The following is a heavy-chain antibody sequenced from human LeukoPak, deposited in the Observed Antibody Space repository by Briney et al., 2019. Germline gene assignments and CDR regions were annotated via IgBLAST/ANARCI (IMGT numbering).Heavy chain of an antibody. CDR3: ARGPLGDYGIDY. D-gene: IGHD4-17*01. V-gene: IGHV3-53*04. CDR2: IYRGGSK. CDR1: GFTVSSNY. Sequence: GGSLRLSCAASGFTVSSNYMSWVRQAPGKALEWVSVIYRGGSKYDADSVKGRFTISRHNSKNTLYLQMNSLRAEDTAVYYCARGPLGDYGIDYWGQGTLVTVSS. J-gene: IGHJ4*02.